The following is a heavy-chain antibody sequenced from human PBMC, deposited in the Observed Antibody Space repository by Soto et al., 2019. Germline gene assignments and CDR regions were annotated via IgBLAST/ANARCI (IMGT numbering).Heavy chain of an antibody. CDR2: ISGSGGST. CDR3: AKEGGEERLRFLEWLPPSGSPMDV. Sequence: GGSLRLSCAASGFTFSSYAMSWVRQAPGKGLEWVSAISGSGGSTYYADSVKGRFTISRDNSKNTLYLQMNSLRAEDTAVYYCAKEGGEERLRFLEWLPPSGSPMDVWGQGTTVTVSS. V-gene: IGHV3-23*01. CDR1: GFTFSSYA. J-gene: IGHJ6*02. D-gene: IGHD3-3*01.